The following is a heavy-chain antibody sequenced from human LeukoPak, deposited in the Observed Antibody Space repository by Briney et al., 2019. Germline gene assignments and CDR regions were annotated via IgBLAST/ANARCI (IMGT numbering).Heavy chain of an antibody. Sequence: GGSLRLSCAASGFTFSSYAMSWVRQAPGKGLEWVSAISGSGGSTYYAESVKGRFTISRDNSKNTLYLQMNSLRAEDTAVYYCAKAHCSGGSCYPYYFDYWGQGTLVTVSS. D-gene: IGHD2-15*01. CDR3: AKAHCSGGSCYPYYFDY. CDR2: ISGSGGST. CDR1: GFTFSSYA. V-gene: IGHV3-23*01. J-gene: IGHJ4*02.